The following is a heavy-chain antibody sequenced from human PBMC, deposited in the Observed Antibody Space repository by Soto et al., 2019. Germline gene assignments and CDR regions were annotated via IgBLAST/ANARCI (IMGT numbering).Heavy chain of an antibody. V-gene: IGHV4-31*03. CDR3: ARGGRRSPGMDV. CDR2: IYYSGST. J-gene: IGHJ6*02. Sequence: LSLTCTVSGGSISSGGYYWSWIRQHPGKGLEWIGYIYYSGSTYYNPSLKSRVTISVDTSKNQFSLKLSSVTAAHTAVYYCARGGRRSPGMDVWGQGTTVTVSS. CDR1: GGSISSGGYY.